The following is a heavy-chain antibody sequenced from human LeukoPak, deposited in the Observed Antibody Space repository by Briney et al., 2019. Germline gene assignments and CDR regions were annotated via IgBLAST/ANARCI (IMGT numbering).Heavy chain of an antibody. J-gene: IGHJ4*02. Sequence: ASVKVSCKASGYTFTSHAISWVRQAPGQGPEWIGWITVYNGNTIYAQKLQGRVTMTTDTSTSTAYMELRSLRSDDTAVYYCARAESKEPFDYWGQGTLVTVSS. CDR3: ARAESKEPFDY. V-gene: IGHV1-18*01. D-gene: IGHD4-11*01. CDR1: GYTFTSHA. CDR2: ITVYNGNT.